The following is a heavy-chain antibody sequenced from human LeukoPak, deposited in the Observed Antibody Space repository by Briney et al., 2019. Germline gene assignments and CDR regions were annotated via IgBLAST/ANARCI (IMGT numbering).Heavy chain of an antibody. D-gene: IGHD2-15*01. CDR2: IIPIFGTA. J-gene: IGHJ4*02. Sequence: ASVKVSCKASGGTFSSYAISWVRQAPGQGLEWMGGIIPIFGTANYAQKFQGRVTITADGSTSTAYMELSSLRSEDTAVYYCARGYCSGGSCYDPPRNYFDYWGQGTLVTVSS. CDR1: GGTFSSYA. CDR3: ARGYCSGGSCYDPPRNYFDY. V-gene: IGHV1-69*13.